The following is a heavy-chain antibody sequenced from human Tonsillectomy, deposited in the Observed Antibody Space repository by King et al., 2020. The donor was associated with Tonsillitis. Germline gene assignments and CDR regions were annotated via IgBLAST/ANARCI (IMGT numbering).Heavy chain of an antibody. Sequence: TLQESGPTLVKPPQTLTLTCTFSGFSLNTSGVGVGWIRQPPGKALEWLALIYWDDDKRYSPSLKSRLTITKDTSKTQVVLTMTNLDPVDTATYYCAHIRGLTTVPTFRYWGQGTLVTVSS. CDR3: AHIRGLTTVPTFRY. CDR1: GFSLNTSGVG. V-gene: IGHV2-5*02. D-gene: IGHD4-17*01. CDR2: IYWDDDK. J-gene: IGHJ4*02.